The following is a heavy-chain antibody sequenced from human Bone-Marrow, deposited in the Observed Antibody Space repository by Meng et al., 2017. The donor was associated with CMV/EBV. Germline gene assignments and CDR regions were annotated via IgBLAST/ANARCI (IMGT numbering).Heavy chain of an antibody. V-gene: IGHV1-8*01. Sequence: ASVKVSCKASGYTFTSYDINWVRQATGQGLEWMGWMNPNSGNTGYAQKFQGRVTMTRSTSISTAYMELSSLRSEDTAVYYWARENVLRFFSPARDAFDIWGQGTMVTVSS. D-gene: IGHD3-3*01. CDR1: GYTFTSYD. J-gene: IGHJ3*02. CDR2: MNPNSGNT. CDR3: ARENVLRFFSPARDAFDI.